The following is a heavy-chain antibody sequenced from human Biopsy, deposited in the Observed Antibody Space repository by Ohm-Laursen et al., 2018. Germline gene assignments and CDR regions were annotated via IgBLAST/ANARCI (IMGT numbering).Heavy chain of an antibody. J-gene: IGHJ4*02. CDR2: IYRTGTT. D-gene: IGHD2-15*01. CDR1: GFSISSGFH. CDR3: ARMKGRGYFDY. V-gene: IGHV4-38-2*01. Sequence: SETLSLTCRVSGFSISSGFHWAWIRQPPGKGLERIGFIYRTGTTTYNPSFKSRVAMAVDTSKNQFSLTLNSVTAADTAVYYCARMKGRGYFDYWGQGTLVIVSS.